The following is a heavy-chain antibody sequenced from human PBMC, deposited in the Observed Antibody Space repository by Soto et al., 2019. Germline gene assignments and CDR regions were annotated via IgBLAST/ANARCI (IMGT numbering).Heavy chain of an antibody. V-gene: IGHV3-48*02. CDR1: GFTFSSYS. CDR3: AREPGYSSSWYFTG. Sequence: GGSLRLSCAASGFTFSSYSMNWVRQAPGKGLEWVSYISSSSSTIYYADSVKGRFTISRDNAKNSLYLQMNSLRDEDTAVYYCAREPGYSSSWYFTGWGQGTLVTVSS. CDR2: ISSSSSTI. J-gene: IGHJ4*02. D-gene: IGHD6-13*01.